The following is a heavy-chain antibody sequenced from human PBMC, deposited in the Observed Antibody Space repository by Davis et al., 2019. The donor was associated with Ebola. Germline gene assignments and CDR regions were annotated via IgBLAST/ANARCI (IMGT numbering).Heavy chain of an antibody. D-gene: IGHD3-10*01. CDR1: GGSISSGDYY. J-gene: IGHJ6*02. CDR2: IYYSGST. CDR3: ARGGRGEGNYLPAYYYGMDV. Sequence: MPSETLSLTCTVSGGSISSGDYYWSWIRQHPGKGLEWIGYIYYSGSTYYNPSLKSRVTISVDTSKNQFSLKLSSVTAADTAVYYWARGGRGEGNYLPAYYYGMDVWGQGTTVIVSS. V-gene: IGHV4-31*03.